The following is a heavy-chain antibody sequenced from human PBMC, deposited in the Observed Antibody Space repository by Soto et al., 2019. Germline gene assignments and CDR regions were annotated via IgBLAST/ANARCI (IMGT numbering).Heavy chain of an antibody. V-gene: IGHV6-1*01. CDR3: ARDPRYSYGPTYYYYYGMDV. CDR1: GDSVSSNSAA. D-gene: IGHD5-18*01. CDR2: TYYRSKWYN. Sequence: SQTLSLTCAISGDSVSSNSAAWNWIRQSPSRGLEWLGRTYYRSKWYNDYAVSVKSRITINPDTSKNQFPLQLNSVTPEDTAVYYCARDPRYSYGPTYYYYYGMDVWGQGTTVTVSS. J-gene: IGHJ6*02.